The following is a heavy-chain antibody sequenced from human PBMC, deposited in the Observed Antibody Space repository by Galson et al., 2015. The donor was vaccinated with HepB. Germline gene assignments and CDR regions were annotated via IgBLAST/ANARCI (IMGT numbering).Heavy chain of an antibody. V-gene: IGHV3-15*01. CDR1: GFTFSKAW. CDR3: TTNREVLLTSEYYFDY. CDR2: ITSKTDGGTT. J-gene: IGHJ4*02. D-gene: IGHD3-10*01. Sequence: SLRLSCAASGFTFSKAWMSWVRQAPGKGLEWVGLITSKTDGGTTDYAAPVKGRFTISRDDSKNTLSLQMNSLKTEDTAVYYCTTNREVLLTSEYYFDYWGQGTLVTVSS.